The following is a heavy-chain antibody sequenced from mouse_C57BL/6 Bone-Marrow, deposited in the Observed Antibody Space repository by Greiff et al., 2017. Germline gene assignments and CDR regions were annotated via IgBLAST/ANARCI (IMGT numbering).Heavy chain of an antibody. CDR3: TRGGLRYYAMDY. D-gene: IGHD1-1*01. CDR1: GFTFSDAW. CDR2: IRNKANNHAT. V-gene: IGHV6-6*01. Sequence: EVQGVESGGGLVQPGGSMKLSCAASGFTFSDAWMDWVRQSPEKGLEWVAEIRNKANNHATYYAESVKGRFTISRDDSKSSVYLQMNSLRAEDTGIYYCTRGGLRYYAMDYWGQGTSVTVSS. J-gene: IGHJ4*01.